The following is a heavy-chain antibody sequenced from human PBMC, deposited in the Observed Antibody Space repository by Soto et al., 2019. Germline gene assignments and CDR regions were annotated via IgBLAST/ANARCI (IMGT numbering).Heavy chain of an antibody. D-gene: IGHD2-2*01. V-gene: IGHV3-21*01. J-gene: IGHJ5*02. CDR3: ARDFEDIVVVPAAINWFDP. Sequence: LRLSCAASGFTFSSYSMNWVRQAPGKGLEWVSSISSSSSYIYYADSVKGRFTISRDNAKNSLYLQMNSLRAEDTAVYYCARDFEDIVVVPAAINWFDPWGQGTLVTVSS. CDR1: GFTFSSYS. CDR2: ISSSSSYI.